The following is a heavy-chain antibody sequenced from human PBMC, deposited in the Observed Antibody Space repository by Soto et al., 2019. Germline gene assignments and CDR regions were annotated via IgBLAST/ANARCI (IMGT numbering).Heavy chain of an antibody. CDR3: ARVGGLTGLDY. CDR2: IIPIFGTA. Sequence: ASVKVSCKASGGTFSSYAISWVRQAPGQGLEWMGGIIPIFGTANYAQKLQGRVTMTTDTSTSTAYMELRSLRSDDTAVYYCARVGGLTGLDYWGQGTLVTVSS. V-gene: IGHV1-69*05. D-gene: IGHD3-9*01. CDR1: GGTFSSYA. J-gene: IGHJ4*02.